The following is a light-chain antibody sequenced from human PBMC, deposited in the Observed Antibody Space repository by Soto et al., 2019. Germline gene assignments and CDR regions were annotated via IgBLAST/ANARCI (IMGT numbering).Light chain of an antibody. CDR2: DAS. V-gene: IGKV1D-13*01. CDR1: QGISSA. Sequence: AIQLTQSPSSLSASVGDSVTITCRASQGISSALAWYQQTPGRPPKLLIYDASTLESGVPSRFSGSRSGTDFTLTVSSLQPEDFATYFCLQDHNYFWTFGQGTKVDIK. J-gene: IGKJ1*01. CDR3: LQDHNYFWT.